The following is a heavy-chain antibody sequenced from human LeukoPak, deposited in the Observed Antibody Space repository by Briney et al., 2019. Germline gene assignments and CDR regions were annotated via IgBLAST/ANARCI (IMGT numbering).Heavy chain of an antibody. D-gene: IGHD5-12*01. CDR1: GGSISSSSYY. CDR3: ARHIVATITGVDY. CDR2: IYYSGST. Sequence: PSETLSLTCTVSGGSISSSSYYWGWIRQPPGKGLEWIGSIYYSGSTYYNPSLKSRVTISVDTSKNQLSLKLSSVTAADTAVYYCARHIVATITGVDYRGQGTLVTVSS. J-gene: IGHJ4*02. V-gene: IGHV4-39*01.